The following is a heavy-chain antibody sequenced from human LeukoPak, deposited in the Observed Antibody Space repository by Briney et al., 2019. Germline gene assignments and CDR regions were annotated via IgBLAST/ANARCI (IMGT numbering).Heavy chain of an antibody. V-gene: IGHV4-59*01. J-gene: IGHJ4*02. CDR3: ARVSDILTGSGEYFDY. D-gene: IGHD3-9*01. CDR1: GGSISSYY. Sequence: SETLSLTCTVSGGSISSYYWSWIRQPPGKGLEWIGYIYYSGSTNYNPSLKSRVTISVDTSKNQFSLKLSSVTAADTAVYYCARVSDILTGSGEYFDYWGQGTLVTVSS. CDR2: IYYSGST.